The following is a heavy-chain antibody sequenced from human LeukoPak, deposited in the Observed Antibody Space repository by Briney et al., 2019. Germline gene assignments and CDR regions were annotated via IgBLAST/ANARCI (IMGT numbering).Heavy chain of an antibody. CDR1: GDSISSSRYY. D-gene: IGHD2-15*01. Sequence: SETLSLTCTVSGDSISSSRYYWGWIRQPPRKGLEWIGSMYYSGSTHSNPSLKSRVTISVDTSKNQFSLKLSSVTAADTAIYYCEGVVVAATTPYWGQGTLVAVSS. CDR2: MYYSGST. J-gene: IGHJ4*02. V-gene: IGHV4-39*01. CDR3: EGVVVAATTPY.